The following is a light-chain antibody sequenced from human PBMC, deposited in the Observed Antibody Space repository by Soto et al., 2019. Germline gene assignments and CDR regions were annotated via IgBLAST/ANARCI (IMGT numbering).Light chain of an antibody. Sequence: DIQLTQSPSFLSASVGDRVTITCRASQGISSYLAWYQQKPGKAPKLLIYAASILQSGVPSRFSGSGSGTEFTLTISSLQPEDFATYYCQQLNSYPLTFGRGTEVEIK. CDR3: QQLNSYPLT. J-gene: IGKJ1*01. CDR1: QGISSY. V-gene: IGKV1-9*01. CDR2: AAS.